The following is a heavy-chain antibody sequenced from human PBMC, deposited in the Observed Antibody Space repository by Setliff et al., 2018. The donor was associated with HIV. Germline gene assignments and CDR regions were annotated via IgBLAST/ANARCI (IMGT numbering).Heavy chain of an antibody. J-gene: IGHJ4*02. CDR1: GGSISSYY. Sequence: SETLSLTCTVSGGSISSYYWSWIRQPPGKGLEWIGYIYTSGSTNYNPSLKSRVTISVDTSKNQFSLKLSSVTAAETAVYYCARGLSFYDPGGFDYWGQGTLFTVSS. CDR2: IYTSGST. CDR3: ARGLSFYDPGGFDY. D-gene: IGHD3-22*01. V-gene: IGHV4-4*09.